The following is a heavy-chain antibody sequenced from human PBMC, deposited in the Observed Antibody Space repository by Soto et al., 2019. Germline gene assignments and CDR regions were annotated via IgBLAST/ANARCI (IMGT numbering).Heavy chain of an antibody. D-gene: IGHD3-3*01. CDR1: VFTFSSYC. V-gene: IGHV3-30*18. CDR2: VSYDGSNK. CDR3: AKTNLRFLSRSDAFDI. Sequence: GGSLRLSCAASVFTFSSYCMHLVRQAPGKGLECVSVVSYDGSNKYYADSVKGRFTISRDNSKNPLYLQMNSLRAADTAVYYCAKTNLRFLSRSDAFDIWGQGAMVTLSS. J-gene: IGHJ3*02.